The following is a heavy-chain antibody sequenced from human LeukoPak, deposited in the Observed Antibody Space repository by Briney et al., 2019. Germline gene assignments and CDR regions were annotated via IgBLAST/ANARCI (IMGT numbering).Heavy chain of an antibody. V-gene: IGHV1-24*01. J-gene: IGHJ2*01. CDR3: ATGNFSMVRGVPYWYFDL. CDR1: GYTLTELS. D-gene: IGHD3-10*01. CDR2: FDPEDGET. Sequence: ASVKVSCKVSGYTLTELSMHWVRQAPGKGLEWMGGFDPEDGETIYAQKFQGRVTMTEDTSTDTAYMELSSLRSEDTAVYYCATGNFSMVRGVPYWYFDLWGRGTLVTVSS.